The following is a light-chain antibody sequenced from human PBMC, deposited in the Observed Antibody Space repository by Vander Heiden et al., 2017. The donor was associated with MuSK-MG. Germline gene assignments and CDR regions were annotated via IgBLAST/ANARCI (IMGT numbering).Light chain of an antibody. V-gene: IGKV2D-29*01. J-gene: IGKJ4*01. CDR1: QSLLHSDGKTY. Sequence: DIVMTQTPLSLSVTPGQPASISCKSSQSLLHSDGKTYLYWHLQKPGQPPQPLIYEVSIRFSGVPDRFSGSGSGTDFTLKISRVEAEDVGVYYCMQGLQLPLTFGGGTKVEIK. CDR2: EVS. CDR3: MQGLQLPLT.